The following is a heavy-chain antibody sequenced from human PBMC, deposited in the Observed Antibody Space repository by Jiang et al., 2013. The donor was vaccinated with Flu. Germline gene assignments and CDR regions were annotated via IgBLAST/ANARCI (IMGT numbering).Heavy chain of an antibody. CDR1: GGSISSGGYY. D-gene: IGHD3-9*01. CDR3: ARSGLYDILTGYIRGAPDY. Sequence: GSGLVKPSQTLSLTCTVSGGSISSGGYYWSWIRQHPGKGLEWIGYIYYSGSTHYNPSLKSRVTISVDTSKNQFSLKLSSVTAADTAVYYCARSGLYDILTGYIRGAPDYWGQGTLVTVSS. CDR2: IYYSGST. J-gene: IGHJ4*02. V-gene: IGHV4-31*03.